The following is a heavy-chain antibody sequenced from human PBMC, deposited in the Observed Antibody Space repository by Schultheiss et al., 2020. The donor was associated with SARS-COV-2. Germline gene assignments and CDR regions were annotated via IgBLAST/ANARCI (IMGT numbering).Heavy chain of an antibody. J-gene: IGHJ5*02. CDR2: IWYDGSNK. Sequence: GGSLRLSCAASGFTFSSYWMSWVRQAPGKGLEWVAVIWYDGSNKYYADSVKGRFTISRDNSKNTLYLQMNSLRAEDTAVYYCALVWYSSSRASWGQGTLVTVSS. CDR1: GFTFSSYW. V-gene: IGHV3-33*08. CDR3: ALVWYSSSRAS. D-gene: IGHD6-6*01.